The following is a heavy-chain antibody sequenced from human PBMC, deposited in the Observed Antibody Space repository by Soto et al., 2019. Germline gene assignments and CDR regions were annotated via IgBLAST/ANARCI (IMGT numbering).Heavy chain of an antibody. CDR1: GGSISSYY. J-gene: IGHJ4*02. V-gene: IGHV4-59*01. D-gene: IGHD3-10*01. CDR2: IYYSGST. CDR3: ARDLPAYYGSGSSHLFDY. Sequence: QVQLQESGPGLVKPSETLSLTCTVSGGSISSYYWSWIRQPPGKGLEWIGYIYYSGSTNYNPSLRSRLTISVDPSKNQFSLKLSSVTAADTALYYCARDLPAYYGSGSSHLFDYWGQGTLVTVSS.